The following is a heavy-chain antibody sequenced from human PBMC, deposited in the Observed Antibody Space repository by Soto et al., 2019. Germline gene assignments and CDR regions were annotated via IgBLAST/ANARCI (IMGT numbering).Heavy chain of an antibody. D-gene: IGHD2-21*01. CDR3: ARELFPPGEFFYDAFDV. CDR1: GFTFSAFW. CDR2: IKRDGTVT. V-gene: IGHV3-7*04. J-gene: IGHJ3*01. Sequence: EVQLVESGGGLVQPGESLRLSCAASGFTFSAFWMTWLRQAPGKGLEWVANIKRDGTVTHYGDSVEGRCTLSRDNAQNSLFLQLNSLRPEDTAMYYCARELFPPGEFFYDAFDVWGQGTFVTVSS.